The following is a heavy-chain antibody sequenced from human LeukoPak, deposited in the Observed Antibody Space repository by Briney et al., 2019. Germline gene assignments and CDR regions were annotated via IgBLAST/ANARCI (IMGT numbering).Heavy chain of an antibody. Sequence: GGSLRLSCAASGFTFSNYAMTWVRQAPGKGLEWVSSVRGSGDGTSYGDSVKGRFTMSRDNSKNTLYLQMNSLRAEDTAIYYCGRDPNGDYVGAFDFWGLGTLATVSS. CDR2: VRGSGDGT. V-gene: IGHV3-23*01. J-gene: IGHJ3*01. D-gene: IGHD4-17*01. CDR1: GFTFSNYA. CDR3: GRDPNGDYVGAFDF.